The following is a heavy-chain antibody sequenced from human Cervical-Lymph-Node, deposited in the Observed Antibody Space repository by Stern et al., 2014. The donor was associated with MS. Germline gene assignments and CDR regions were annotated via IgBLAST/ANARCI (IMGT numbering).Heavy chain of an antibody. J-gene: IGHJ6*02. V-gene: IGHV1-69*01. CDR3: ARESVVVVPAAKAVCYYYGMDV. Sequence: VQLVQSGAEVKKPGSSVKVSCKASGGTFSSYAISWVRQAPGQGLEWMGGIIPIFGTANYAQKLQGRVTVNADESTRTASMELSSLRSEDTAVYYCARESVVVVPAAKAVCYYYGMDVWGQGTTVTVSS. CDR2: IIPIFGTA. CDR1: GGTFSSYA. D-gene: IGHD2-2*01.